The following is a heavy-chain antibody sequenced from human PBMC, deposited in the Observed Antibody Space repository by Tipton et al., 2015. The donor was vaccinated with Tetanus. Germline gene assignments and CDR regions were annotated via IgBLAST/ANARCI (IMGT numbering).Heavy chain of an antibody. D-gene: IGHD1-14*01. J-gene: IGHJ6*02. V-gene: IGHV4-30-2*06. CDR3: ARSITQGPGWYYGMDV. CDR2: IYPRGTT. CDR1: GGSISSGGYS. Sequence: TLSLTCAVSGGSISSGGYSWNWIRQSPGKGLECIGYIYPRGTTFYNPSLESRVTISLDMSKNQFSLNLTSVTAADTAVSYCARSITQGPGWYYGMDVWGQGTTVTVS.